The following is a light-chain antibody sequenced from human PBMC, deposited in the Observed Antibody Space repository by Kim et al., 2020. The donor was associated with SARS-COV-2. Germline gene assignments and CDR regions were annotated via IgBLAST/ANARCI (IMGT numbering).Light chain of an antibody. CDR1: QSVSSSY. CDR3: QQYGSSPRT. J-gene: IGKJ2*01. CDR2: GAS. V-gene: IGKV3-20*01. Sequence: LSPAERATLSCRASQSVSSSYLAWYQQKPGQAPRLLIYGASSRATGIPDRFSGSGSGTDFTLTISRLEPEDFGVYYCQQYGSSPRTFGQRTKLEI.